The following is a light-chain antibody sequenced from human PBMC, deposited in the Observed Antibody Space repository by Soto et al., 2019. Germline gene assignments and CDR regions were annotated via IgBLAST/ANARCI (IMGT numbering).Light chain of an antibody. J-gene: IGKJ3*01. V-gene: IGKV3-11*01. Sequence: EIVLTQSPATLSLSPGERATLSCRASQSVGSFLAWYQQKSGQTPRLLIYDASNRPPGIPARFGGSGSGTDFTLTISSLEPEDFAVYYCQHRSNWLGTFGPGTKVDI. CDR3: QHRSNWLGT. CDR1: QSVGSF. CDR2: DAS.